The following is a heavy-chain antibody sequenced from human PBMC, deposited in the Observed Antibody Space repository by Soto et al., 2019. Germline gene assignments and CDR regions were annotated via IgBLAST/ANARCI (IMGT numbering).Heavy chain of an antibody. J-gene: IGHJ3*02. CDR2: IYYSGST. Sequence: SSETLSLTCTVSGGSISSGGYYWSWIRQHPGKGLEWIGYIYYSGSTYYNPSLKSRVTISVDTSKNQFSLKLSSVTAADTAVYYCASPRNRGSAFDIWGQGTMVTVSS. V-gene: IGHV4-31*03. D-gene: IGHD7-27*01. CDR3: ASPRNRGSAFDI. CDR1: GGSISSGGYY.